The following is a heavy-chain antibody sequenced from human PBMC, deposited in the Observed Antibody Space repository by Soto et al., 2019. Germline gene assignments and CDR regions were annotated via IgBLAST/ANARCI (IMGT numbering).Heavy chain of an antibody. CDR3: ARGHYYDKSTYYYFDY. V-gene: IGHV4-30-4*01. CDR1: GGSISNGDFY. CDR2: LFYSGNT. J-gene: IGHJ4*02. Sequence: QVQLQESGPGLVKPSQTLSLTCTVSGGSISNGDFYWSWIRQPPGKGLEWIGYLFYSGNTYYNPSLKSRVTISVDTSKNQFSLKLTSVTAADTAVYFCARGHYYDKSTYYYFDYWGQGTLVPVSS. D-gene: IGHD3-22*01.